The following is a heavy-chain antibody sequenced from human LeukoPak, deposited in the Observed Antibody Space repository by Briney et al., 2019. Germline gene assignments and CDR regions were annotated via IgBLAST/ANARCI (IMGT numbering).Heavy chain of an antibody. V-gene: IGHV3-30-3*01. Sequence: PGRSLRLSCAVSGFTFNKYAMHWVRQAPGKGLEWVTIMSYDGTNRYYADSVKGRFTVSRDNSKNTLYLQMNSLRLDDTAIYYCARVARTGFGELLNPLGKWGQGTLVSVSS. D-gene: IGHD3-10*01. CDR2: MSYDGTNR. J-gene: IGHJ4*02. CDR1: GFTFNKYA. CDR3: ARVARTGFGELLNPLGK.